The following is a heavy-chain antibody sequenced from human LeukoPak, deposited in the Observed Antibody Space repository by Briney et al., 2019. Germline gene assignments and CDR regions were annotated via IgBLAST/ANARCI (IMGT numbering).Heavy chain of an antibody. V-gene: IGHV1-69*05. Sequence: ASVKVSCKASGGTFSSYAISWVRQAPGQGLEWMGGIIPIFGTANYAQKFQGRVTITTDESTSTAYMELSSLRSEDTAVYYCARLYYYGSGSPYDYWGQGTLVTVSS. CDR3: ARLYYYGSGSPYDY. CDR2: IIPIFGTA. CDR1: GGTFSSYA. J-gene: IGHJ4*02. D-gene: IGHD3-10*01.